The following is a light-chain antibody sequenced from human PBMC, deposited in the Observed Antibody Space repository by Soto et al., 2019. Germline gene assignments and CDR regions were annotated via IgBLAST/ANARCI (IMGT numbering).Light chain of an antibody. Sequence: QSVLTQPPSASGTPVQRVTISCSGSSSSIGSNSVNWYQQLPRTAPKVLIYTNNQRPSGVPDRFSGSKSGTSASLAISGLQSEDEADYYCAAWDGSLNVYVFGTGTKVTVL. V-gene: IGLV1-44*01. CDR2: TNN. J-gene: IGLJ1*01. CDR3: AAWDGSLNVYV. CDR1: SSSIGSNS.